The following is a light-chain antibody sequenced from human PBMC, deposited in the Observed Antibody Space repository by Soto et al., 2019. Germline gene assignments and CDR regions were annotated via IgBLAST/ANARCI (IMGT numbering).Light chain of an antibody. V-gene: IGLV4-69*01. CDR3: QTWGTGIQV. J-gene: IGLJ2*01. Sequence: QPVLTQSPSASASLGASVKLTCTLSSGHSSYAIAWHQQRPEKGPRYLMKLNSDGSHSKGDGIPDRFSGSSSGAERYLTISSLQSEDAADYYCQTWGTGIQVFGGGTKLTVL. CDR2: LNSDGSH. CDR1: SGHSSYA.